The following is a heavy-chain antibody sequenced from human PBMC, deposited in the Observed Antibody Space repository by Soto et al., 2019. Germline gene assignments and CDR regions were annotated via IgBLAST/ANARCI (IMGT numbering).Heavy chain of an antibody. CDR1: VFTFSSYA. CDR3: AKDLPHSGTTFGDAFDI. Sequence: GSLRLSCAASVFTFSSYAMSWVRQAPWKGLEWVSAISGSGGSTYYADSVKGRFTISRDNSKNTLYLQMNSLRAEDTAVYYCAKDLPHSGTTFGDAFDIWGQGTMVTVSS. CDR2: ISGSGGST. J-gene: IGHJ3*02. D-gene: IGHD1-7*01. V-gene: IGHV3-23*01.